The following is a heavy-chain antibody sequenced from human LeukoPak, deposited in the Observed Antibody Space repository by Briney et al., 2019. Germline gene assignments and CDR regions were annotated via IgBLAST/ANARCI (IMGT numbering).Heavy chain of an antibody. Sequence: SETLSLTCAVYGGSFSGYYWSWIRQPPGKGLEWIGEINHSGSTNYNPSLKSRVTISVDTSKSQFSLKLSSVTAADTAVYYCARNGGNSDFDYWGQGTLVTVSS. CDR3: ARNGGNSDFDY. CDR2: INHSGST. D-gene: IGHD4-23*01. CDR1: GGSFSGYY. J-gene: IGHJ4*02. V-gene: IGHV4-34*01.